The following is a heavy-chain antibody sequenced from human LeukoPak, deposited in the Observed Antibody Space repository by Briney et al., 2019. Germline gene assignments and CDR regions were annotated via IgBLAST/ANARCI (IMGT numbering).Heavy chain of an antibody. V-gene: IGHV1-3*01. CDR2: INAGNGNT. Sequence: ASVKVSCKASGGTFSSYAISWVRQAPGQGLEWMGWINAGNGNTKYSQKFQGRVTITRDTSASTAYMELSSLRSEDTAVYYCARNCGGDCYSHWFDPWGQGTLVTVSS. D-gene: IGHD2-21*02. CDR3: ARNCGGDCYSHWFDP. J-gene: IGHJ5*02. CDR1: GGTFSSYA.